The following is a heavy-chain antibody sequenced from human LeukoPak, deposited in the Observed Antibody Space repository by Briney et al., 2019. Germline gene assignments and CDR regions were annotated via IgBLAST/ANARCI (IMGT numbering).Heavy chain of an antibody. J-gene: IGHJ4*02. CDR2: IHAHEGT. CDR1: GDSLNNRY. CDR3: TSGTDSRKLGY. D-gene: IGHD3-22*01. Sequence: PSETLSLTCTVSGDSLNNRYWDWIRQPPGKGLEWIGEIHAHEGTNYNPSLRSRVTVSPDTSKNQFSLKMSSVTAADTAVYYCTSGTDSRKLGYWGQGTLVTVSS. V-gene: IGHV4-34*01.